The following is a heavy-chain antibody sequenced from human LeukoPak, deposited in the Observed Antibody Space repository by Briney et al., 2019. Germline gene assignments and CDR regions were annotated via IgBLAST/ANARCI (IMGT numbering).Heavy chain of an antibody. J-gene: IGHJ4*02. D-gene: IGHD6-19*01. V-gene: IGHV4-59*01. CDR2: IYYSGST. CDR3: ARDGRAGSLFAY. Sequence: SETLSLTCTVSGGSISSYYWSWIRQPPGKGLEWIGYIYYSGSTNYNPSLKSRVTVSVDTSKNQFSLKLSSVTAADTAIYYCARDGRAGSLFAYWGQGTLVTVSS. CDR1: GGSISSYY.